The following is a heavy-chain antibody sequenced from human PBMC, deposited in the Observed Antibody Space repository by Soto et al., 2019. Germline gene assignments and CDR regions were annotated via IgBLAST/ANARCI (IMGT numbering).Heavy chain of an antibody. CDR1: GFTFSSYY. J-gene: IGHJ4*02. CDR2: INEDGSTK. D-gene: IGHD3-3*01. CDR3: VRAQGFLMNS. Sequence: EVQLVESGGGLVQPGGSLRLSCAASGFTFSSYYLSWVRLAPGKGLEWVAIINEDGSTKYSVDSVKGRFTISRDNAQNSLYLQMNRLRAEDTAVYYCVRAQGFLMNSWGQGTLVTVSS. V-gene: IGHV3-7*04.